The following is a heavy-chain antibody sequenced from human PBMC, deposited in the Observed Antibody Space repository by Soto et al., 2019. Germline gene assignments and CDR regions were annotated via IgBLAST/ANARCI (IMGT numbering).Heavy chain of an antibody. Sequence: SATMSLPSTLADCYSGTGDYYGRLIRQPPGKGLEWIGNIYYSGNTYYNPSLKIRLIISIDTSKNQFSLKVGSVTAADTAVYYCGSSSLYGMDVWGQGTTVTVSS. J-gene: IGHJ6*02. CDR1: DCYSGTGDYY. CDR3: GSSSLYGMDV. V-gene: IGHV4-30-4*01. CDR2: IYYSGNT.